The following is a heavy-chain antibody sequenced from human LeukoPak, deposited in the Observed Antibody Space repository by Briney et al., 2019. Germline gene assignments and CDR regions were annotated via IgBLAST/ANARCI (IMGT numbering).Heavy chain of an antibody. J-gene: IGHJ4*02. CDR3: ARDGDSSGYYYDRQFDY. Sequence: GDSLRLSCAASGFTFTKYWMTWVRQAPGKGLEWVSVIYSGGSTYYADSVKGRFTISRDNSKNTLYLQMNSLRAEDTAVYYCARDGDSSGYYYDRQFDYWGQGTLVTVSS. CDR2: IYSGGST. D-gene: IGHD3-22*01. CDR1: GFTFTKYW. V-gene: IGHV3-66*01.